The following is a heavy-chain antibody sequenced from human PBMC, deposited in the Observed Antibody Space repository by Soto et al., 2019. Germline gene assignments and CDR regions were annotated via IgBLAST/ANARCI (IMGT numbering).Heavy chain of an antibody. J-gene: IGHJ4*02. CDR2: IDHDGPT. CDR1: GFTFSNYW. Sequence: EVQLVESGGGLVQPGGSLRLSCAGSGFTFSNYWMHWVRQAPGKGLEWVSRIDHDGPTDYADSVRGRFTISRDNAENTLYRQMNRLRPEDTAGYYCVRDSHGDYWGQGTLVTVSS. CDR3: VRDSHGDY. V-gene: IGHV3-74*01.